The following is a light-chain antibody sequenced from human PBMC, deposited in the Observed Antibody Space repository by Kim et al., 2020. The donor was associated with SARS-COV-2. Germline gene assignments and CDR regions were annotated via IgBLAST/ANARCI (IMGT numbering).Light chain of an antibody. CDR3: HQYNDWPPQYT. CDR1: QSISSN. V-gene: IGKV3-15*01. CDR2: GAS. J-gene: IGKJ2*01. Sequence: SPGERATLACGASQSISSNLAWYQQNPGQAPRLLIYGASTRATGIPARFSGSGSGTEFTLTISSLQSEDFAVYYCHQYNDWPPQYTFGQGTKLEIK.